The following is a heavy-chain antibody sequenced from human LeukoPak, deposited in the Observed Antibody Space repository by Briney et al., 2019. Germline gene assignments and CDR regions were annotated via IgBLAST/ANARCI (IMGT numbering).Heavy chain of an antibody. CDR2: INPSGGST. D-gene: IGHD3-3*01. CDR1: GYTFTRYY. J-gene: IGHJ4*02. Sequence: ASVKVSCKAPGYTFTRYYMHWVRQAPGQGLEWMGIINPSGGSTSYAQKFQGRVTMTRDMSTSTVYMELSSLRSEDTAVYYCARDFGASVFDYWGQGTLVSVSS. V-gene: IGHV1-46*01. CDR3: ARDFGASVFDY.